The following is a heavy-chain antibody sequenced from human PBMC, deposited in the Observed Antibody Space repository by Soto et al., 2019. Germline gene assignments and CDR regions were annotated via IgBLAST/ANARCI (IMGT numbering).Heavy chain of an antibody. CDR1: GFTFNNYA. J-gene: IGHJ2*01. CDR2: IRGGGDAT. CDR3: ARKVVGSTSRPDYWDCEL. D-gene: IGHD2-21*01. V-gene: IGHV3-23*01. Sequence: EVQLLESGGDSVQPGGSARLSCAGSGFTFNNYAMNWVRQAPGKGLEWVSPIRGGGDATFFADFVRGRFTFSRDNSKNTGTLQMVSLGVDDTALYYFARKVVGSTSRPDYWDCELWRRGSLGTVCS.